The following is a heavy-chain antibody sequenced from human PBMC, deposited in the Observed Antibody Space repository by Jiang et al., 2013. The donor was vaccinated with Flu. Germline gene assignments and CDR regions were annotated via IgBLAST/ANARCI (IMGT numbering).Heavy chain of an antibody. J-gene: IGHJ4*02. CDR3: ARDLASIAVAGSLGY. Sequence: VQLVESGAEVKKPGASVKVPCKASGYTFTSYGINWVRQAPGQGLEWMGWISAYNGDTNYAQKLQGRVTMTTDTSTSTAYMELRSLRSDDTAVYYCARDLASIAVAGSLGYWGQGTLVTVSS. D-gene: IGHD6-19*01. CDR2: ISAYNGDT. V-gene: IGHV1-18*01. CDR1: GYTFTSYG.